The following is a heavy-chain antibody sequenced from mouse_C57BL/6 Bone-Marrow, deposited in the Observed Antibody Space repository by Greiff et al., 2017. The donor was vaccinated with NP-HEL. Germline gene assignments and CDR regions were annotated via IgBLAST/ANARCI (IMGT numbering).Heavy chain of an antibody. CDR1: GYSITSGYY. J-gene: IGHJ2*01. Sequence: EVKLMESGPGLVKPSQSLSLTCSVTGYSITSGYYWNWIRQFPGNKLEWMGYISYDGSNNYNPSLKNRISITRDTSKNQFFLKLNSVTTEDTATYYCARDLITTVVADFDYWGQGTTLTVSS. V-gene: IGHV3-6*01. CDR2: ISYDGSN. D-gene: IGHD1-1*01. CDR3: ARDLITTVVADFDY.